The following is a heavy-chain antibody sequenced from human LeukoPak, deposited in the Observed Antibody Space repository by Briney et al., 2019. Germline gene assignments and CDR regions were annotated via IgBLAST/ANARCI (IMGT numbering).Heavy chain of an antibody. Sequence: GGSLRLSCAASGFTVSSNYMSWVRQAPGNGLDWVSVIYSGGSTYYADSVKGRFTISRDNSKNTLYLQMNSLRAEDTAVYYCARYRYSGSYPLDYWGQGTLVTVSS. CDR1: GFTVSSNY. V-gene: IGHV3-53*01. CDR2: IYSGGST. CDR3: ARYRYSGSYPLDY. D-gene: IGHD1-26*01. J-gene: IGHJ4*02.